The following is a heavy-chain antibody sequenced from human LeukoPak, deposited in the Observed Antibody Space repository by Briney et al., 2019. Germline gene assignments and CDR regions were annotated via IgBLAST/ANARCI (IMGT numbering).Heavy chain of an antibody. J-gene: IGHJ3*02. CDR3: ARTRNHAFDI. D-gene: IGHD1-14*01. CDR1: GYXFTSYG. Sequence: ASVKVSCKGSGYXFTSYGISWVRQAPGQGLEWMGWIRGYNGDTNYAQKFQGKVTMTTDTSTSTVYMELRSLRSDDTAVYYCARTRNHAFDIWGQGTMVTVSS. CDR2: IRGYNGDT. V-gene: IGHV1-18*01.